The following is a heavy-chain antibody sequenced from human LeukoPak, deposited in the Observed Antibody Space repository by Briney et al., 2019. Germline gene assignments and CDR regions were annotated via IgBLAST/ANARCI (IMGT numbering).Heavy chain of an antibody. J-gene: IGHJ1*01. CDR2: INPNSGGT. D-gene: IGHD3-22*01. V-gene: IGHV1-2*02. CDR1: GYTFTGNY. Sequence: ASVKVSCKASGYTFTGNYMHWVRQAPGQGREGMGWINPNSGGTNYAQKFQDRVTVTRDTSISTAYMELSRLRSDDTAVYYCARGYYDSSDYEYFQHWGQGTLVTVSS. CDR3: ARGYYDSSDYEYFQH.